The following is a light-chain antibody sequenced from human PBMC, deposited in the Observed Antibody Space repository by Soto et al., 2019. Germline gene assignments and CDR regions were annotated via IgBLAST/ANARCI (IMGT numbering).Light chain of an antibody. V-gene: IGKV1-39*01. CDR2: AAS. CDR1: QSISSY. J-gene: IGKJ1*01. Sequence: DIQMTQSPSSLSASVGDRVTITCRASQSISSYLNWYQQKPGKAPKLLIYAASSLQSGVPSSFSGSGSGTDFTLTISSLQPEDFATYYCQQSYSTSWTFGQGTNVEIK. CDR3: QQSYSTSWT.